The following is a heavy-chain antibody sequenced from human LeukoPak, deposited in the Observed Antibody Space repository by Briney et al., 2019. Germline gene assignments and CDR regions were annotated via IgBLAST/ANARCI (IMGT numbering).Heavy chain of an antibody. J-gene: IGHJ6*03. V-gene: IGHV1-2*02. CDR1: GYTFTGYY. D-gene: IGHD2-2*01. Sequence: ASVKVSCKASGYTFTGYYMHWVRQAPGQGLEWMGWINPNSGGTNYAQKFQGRVTMTRDTSISTAYMELSRLRSDDTVVYYCAKEGYCSSTSCYEYYYYYYYMDVWGKGTTVTVSS. CDR2: INPNSGGT. CDR3: AKEGYCSSTSCYEYYYYYYYMDV.